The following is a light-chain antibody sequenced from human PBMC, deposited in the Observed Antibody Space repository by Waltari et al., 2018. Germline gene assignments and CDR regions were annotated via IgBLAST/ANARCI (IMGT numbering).Light chain of an antibody. CDR1: SRAVGGYNY. J-gene: IGLJ1*01. CDR3: SSYTSSSPLYV. V-gene: IGLV2-14*01. CDR2: EVR. Sequence: QSALTQPASVSGSPGQSITISCTGTSRAVGGYNYVSWYQQHPGKAPKLMIYEVRNRPSGVSNRFSGSKSGNTASLTISGLQAEDEADYYCSSYTSSSPLYVFGTGTKVTVL.